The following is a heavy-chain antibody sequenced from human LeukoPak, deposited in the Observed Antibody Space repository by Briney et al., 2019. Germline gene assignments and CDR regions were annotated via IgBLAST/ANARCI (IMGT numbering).Heavy chain of an antibody. Sequence: VASVKVSCKASGYTFTSYGISWVRQAPGQGLEWMGWISAYNGNTNYAQKLQGRVTMTTDTSTSTAYMELRSLTSDDTAVYYCAGGPYYDYVWGSYRWIDYWGQGTLVTVSS. D-gene: IGHD3-16*02. CDR2: ISAYNGNT. CDR1: GYTFTSYG. V-gene: IGHV1-18*01. J-gene: IGHJ4*02. CDR3: AGGPYYDYVWGSYRWIDY.